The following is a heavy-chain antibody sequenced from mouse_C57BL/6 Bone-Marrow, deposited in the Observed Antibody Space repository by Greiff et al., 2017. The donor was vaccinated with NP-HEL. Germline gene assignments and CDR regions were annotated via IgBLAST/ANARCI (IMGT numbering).Heavy chain of an antibody. CDR2: IDPETGGT. Sequence: QVQLQQSGAELVRPGASVTLSCKASGYTFTDYDMHWVKQTPVHGLEWIGAIDPETGGTAYNQKFKGKAILTADKSSSTAYMELRSLTSEDSAVYYCTRRVGSKGFDYGGQGTTLTVSS. CDR3: TRRVGSKGFDY. J-gene: IGHJ2*01. D-gene: IGHD1-1*01. V-gene: IGHV1-15*01. CDR1: GYTFTDYD.